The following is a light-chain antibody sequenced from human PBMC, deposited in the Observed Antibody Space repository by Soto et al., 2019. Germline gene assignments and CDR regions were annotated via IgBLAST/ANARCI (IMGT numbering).Light chain of an antibody. V-gene: IGKV3-20*01. CDR3: QQYGSSGT. Sequence: EIVLTPSPGTLSLSPGERATLSCRASQSVSSSYLAWYQQKPGQAPRLLIYGASSRATGIPDRFSGSGSGTDFTLTISRLEPEDFAVYYCQQYGSSGTFGQGTKGDIK. CDR2: GAS. J-gene: IGKJ1*01. CDR1: QSVSSSY.